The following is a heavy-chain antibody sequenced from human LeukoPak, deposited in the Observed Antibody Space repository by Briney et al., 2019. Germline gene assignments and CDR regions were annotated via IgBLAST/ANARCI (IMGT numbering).Heavy chain of an antibody. CDR3: AKDRGRNHYFDY. J-gene: IGHJ4*02. Sequence: GGSLRLSCAASGFTFSSYTMSWVRPAPGKGLEWVSSISGSGGSTYYTDSVKGRFTISRDNSKNTLYLQMNSLRAEDTAVYYCAKDRGRNHYFDYWGQGTLVTVSS. V-gene: IGHV3-23*01. D-gene: IGHD3/OR15-3a*01. CDR1: GFTFSSYT. CDR2: ISGSGGST.